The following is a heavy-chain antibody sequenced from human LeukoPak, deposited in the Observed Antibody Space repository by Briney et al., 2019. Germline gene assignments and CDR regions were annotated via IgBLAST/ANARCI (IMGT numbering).Heavy chain of an antibody. D-gene: IGHD5-18*01. J-gene: IGHJ5*02. CDR3: ARVGGYSYGYVSYWFDP. CDR1: GGSISSSSYY. V-gene: IGHV4-39*07. CDR2: IYYSGST. Sequence: SETLSLTCTVSGGSISSSSYYWGWIRQPPGKGLEWIGSIYYSGSTYYNPSLKSRVTISVDTSKNQFSLKLSSVTAADTAVYYCARVGGYSYGYVSYWFDPWGQGTLVTVSS.